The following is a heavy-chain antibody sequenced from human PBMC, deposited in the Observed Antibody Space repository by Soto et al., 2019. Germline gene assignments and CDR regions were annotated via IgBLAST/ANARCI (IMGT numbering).Heavy chain of an antibody. J-gene: IGHJ4*02. Sequence: EVQLVESGGGLVQPGGSLRLSCLASGFTFSDHYMDWVRQAQGKGLEWVGRIRKKAYSYTTEYAASGKDRFTSSRDDSRSSVYLQMNSLKIDDTAVYYGTAPWCDHWYFEKSGQGTLVT. CDR1: GFTFSDHY. CDR2: IRKKAYSYTT. V-gene: IGHV3-72*01. CDR3: TAPWCDHWYFEK. D-gene: IGHD2-8*01.